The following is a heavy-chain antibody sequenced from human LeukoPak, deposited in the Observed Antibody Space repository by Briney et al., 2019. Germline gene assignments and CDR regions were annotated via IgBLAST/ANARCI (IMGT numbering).Heavy chain of an antibody. Sequence: GGSLRLSCAASGFTFSSYAMSWVRQAPGKGLKWVSSISGSGGSAYYADSVKGRFTISRDNSKNTLYLQMNSLRAEDTAVYYCVKDQAYYYDSSDYYCWGQGTLVTVSS. CDR2: ISGSGGSA. CDR3: VKDQAYYYDSSDYYC. V-gene: IGHV3-23*01. D-gene: IGHD3-22*01. J-gene: IGHJ4*02. CDR1: GFTFSSYA.